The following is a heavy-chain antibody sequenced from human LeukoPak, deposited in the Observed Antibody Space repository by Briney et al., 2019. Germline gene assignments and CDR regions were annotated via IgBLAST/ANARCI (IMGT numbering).Heavy chain of an antibody. Sequence: GGSLRLSCAASGLTFSGSAMSWVRQAPGKGLEWVSLISGSGNSTYSADSVKGRFTISRDNSKNTLYLQMNSLRAEDTAVYYCAKVLVLVSANRYYFDYWGQETLVTVSS. CDR3: AKVLVLVSANRYYFDY. CDR2: ISGSGNST. CDR1: GLTFSGSA. J-gene: IGHJ4*02. V-gene: IGHV3-23*01. D-gene: IGHD2-15*01.